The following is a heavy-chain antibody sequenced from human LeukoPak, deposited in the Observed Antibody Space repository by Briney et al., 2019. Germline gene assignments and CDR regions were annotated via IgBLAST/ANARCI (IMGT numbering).Heavy chain of an antibody. Sequence: GGSLRLSCAASGFTFSSYSMNWVRQAPGKGLEWVSYISSSSSTIYYADSVKGRFTISRDNAKNSLYLQMNSLRAEDTAVYYCARDVREGYGVPQDDAFDIWGQGTMVTVSS. V-gene: IGHV3-48*01. CDR3: ARDVREGYGVPQDDAFDI. CDR2: ISSSSSTI. CDR1: GFTFSSYS. D-gene: IGHD2-15*01. J-gene: IGHJ3*02.